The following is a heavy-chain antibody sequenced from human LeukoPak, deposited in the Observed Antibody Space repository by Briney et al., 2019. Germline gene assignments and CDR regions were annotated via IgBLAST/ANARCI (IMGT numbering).Heavy chain of an antibody. CDR2: IWYDGSNK. CDR1: RFTFSRYG. V-gene: IGHV3-33*06. D-gene: IGHD6-13*01. J-gene: IGHJ4*02. CDR3: AKDAEGVIAAAAPDY. Sequence: GGSLRLSCAASRFTFSRYGMHWVRQAPGKGLEGLAVIWYDGSNKYYADFVKGRFTISSDNSKNTLYLQMNSLRTEDTAVYYCAKDAEGVIAAAAPDYWGQGNLVTVFS.